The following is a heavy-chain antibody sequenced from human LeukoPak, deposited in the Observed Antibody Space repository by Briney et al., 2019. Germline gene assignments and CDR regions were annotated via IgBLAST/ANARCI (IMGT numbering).Heavy chain of an antibody. V-gene: IGHV3-30*02. CDR2: IRYDGSNK. Sequence: PGGSLRLSCAASGFTFSSYGMHWVRQAPGKGLEWVAFIRYDGSNKYYADSAKGRFTISRDNSKDTLYLQMNSLRAEDTAVYYCASLGDSSGYYSHSGGAFDIWGQGTMVTVSS. D-gene: IGHD3-22*01. CDR3: ASLGDSSGYYSHSGGAFDI. CDR1: GFTFSSYG. J-gene: IGHJ3*02.